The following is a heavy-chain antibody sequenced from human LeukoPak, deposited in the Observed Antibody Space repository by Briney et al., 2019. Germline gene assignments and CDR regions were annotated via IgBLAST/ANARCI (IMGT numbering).Heavy chain of an antibody. D-gene: IGHD2-2*02. J-gene: IGHJ3*02. CDR3: ARVGCSSTSCYSGAFDI. Sequence: SETLSLTCTVSGGSISSYYWSWIRHPPGKGLEWSGYIYFSGSTNYNPSLKSRVIISVDTSKSQFSLKLSSVTAADTAVYYWARVGCSSTSCYSGAFDIGGQGTMVTVSS. CDR2: IYFSGST. CDR1: GGSISSYY. V-gene: IGHV4-59*12.